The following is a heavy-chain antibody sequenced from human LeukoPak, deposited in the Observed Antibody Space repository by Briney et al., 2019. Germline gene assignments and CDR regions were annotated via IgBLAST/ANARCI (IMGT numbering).Heavy chain of an antibody. D-gene: IGHD1-1*01. CDR2: ISGSASGGT. CDR3: AKVKTHWYFDN. CDR1: GFPFSTND. Sequence: GGSLRLSCAASGFPFSTNDMSSVRQPPGKGLEWVSAISGSASGGTTYEDSVKGRFTISRDNSKGTLYLQMNSLRVEDTAVYYCAKVKTHWYFDNWGRGTLVTVSS. J-gene: IGHJ4*02. V-gene: IGHV3-23*01.